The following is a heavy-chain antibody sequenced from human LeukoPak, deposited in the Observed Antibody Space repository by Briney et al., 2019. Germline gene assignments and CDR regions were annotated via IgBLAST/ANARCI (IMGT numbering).Heavy chain of an antibody. J-gene: IGHJ4*02. D-gene: IGHD1-26*01. Sequence: SVKVSCKASGGTFSSYAISWVRQAPGQGLEWMGGIIPIFGTANYAQKFQGRVTITADESTSTAYMELSSLRSEDTAVYYCARARGSYSIGGYYFDYWGQGTLVTVSS. V-gene: IGHV1-69*13. CDR2: IIPIFGTA. CDR3: ARARGSYSIGGYYFDY. CDR1: GGTFSSYA.